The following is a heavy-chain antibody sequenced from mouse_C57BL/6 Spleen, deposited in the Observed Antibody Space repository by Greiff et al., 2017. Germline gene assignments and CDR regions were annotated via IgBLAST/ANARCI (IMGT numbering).Heavy chain of an antibody. V-gene: IGHV1-80*01. J-gene: IGHJ4*01. Sequence: VQLQESGAELVKPGASVTISCKASGYAFSSYWMNWVKQRPGKGLEWIGQIYPGDGDTNYNGKFKGKATLTADKSSSTAYMQLSSLTSEDSAVYFCARERESYYAMDYWGQGTSVTVSS. CDR2: IYPGDGDT. CDR3: ARERESYYAMDY. CDR1: GYAFSSYW.